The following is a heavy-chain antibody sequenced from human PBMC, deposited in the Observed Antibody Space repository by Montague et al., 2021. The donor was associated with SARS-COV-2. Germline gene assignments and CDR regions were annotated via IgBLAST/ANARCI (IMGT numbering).Heavy chain of an antibody. J-gene: IGHJ4*01. CDR3: VKGFSDTRNCFDV. Sequence: SLRLSCAASGFIFTNYGMNWVRRAPGKGLERVAGISGDGGGKYYADSVKGRFTISRDNSKNTLYLQMDSLRVEDTAIYYCVKGFSDTRNCFDVWGQGTLVTVSS. V-gene: IGHV3-30*18. CDR1: GFIFTNYG. D-gene: IGHD3-9*01. CDR2: ISGDGGGK.